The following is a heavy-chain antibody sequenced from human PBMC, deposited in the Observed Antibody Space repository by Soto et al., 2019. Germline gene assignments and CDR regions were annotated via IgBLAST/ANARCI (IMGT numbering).Heavy chain of an antibody. D-gene: IGHD3-10*02. CDR3: ARVPSPFSLATMFFNWFDP. CDR2: ISHSGST. CDR1: GGSINTTNW. Sequence: PSETLSLTCAVSGGSINTTNWWSWVRQPPGKGLEWIGEISHSGSTNYNPSLKSRVTISVDTSKNQFSLKPNSMTAADTAVYSDARVPSPFSLATMFFNWFDPWGPGTQVTXSS. J-gene: IGHJ5*02. V-gene: IGHV4-4*02.